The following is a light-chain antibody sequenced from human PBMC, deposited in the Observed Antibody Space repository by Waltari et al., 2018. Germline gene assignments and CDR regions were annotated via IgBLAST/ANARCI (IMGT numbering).Light chain of an antibody. CDR2: GDH. Sequence: QSVLTQSPSASGTPGQRVTISCSGSSSNLAINYVYCDQQFPGTAPKLLIYGDHQRPSGVPDRFSGSKSGTSASLAISGLRSEDEADYYCAVWDDSLSGRVFGGGTRLTVL. J-gene: IGLJ3*02. V-gene: IGLV1-47*01. CDR3: AVWDDSLSGRV. CDR1: SSNLAINY.